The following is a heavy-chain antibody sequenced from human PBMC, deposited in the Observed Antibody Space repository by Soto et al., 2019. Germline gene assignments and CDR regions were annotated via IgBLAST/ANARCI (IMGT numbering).Heavy chain of an antibody. CDR1: GGSISSGGYY. V-gene: IGHV4-31*03. Sequence: QVQLQESGPGLVKPSQTLSLTCSVSGGSISSGGYYWSWIRQHPEKGLEWIGYIYYSGSTNYNPSLQSRVIISVATSSNRFALDLRSVTAAGTAIYYCARHSASWQWFDYWGQGTLVTVSS. CDR3: ARHSASWQWFDY. D-gene: IGHD1-26*01. CDR2: IYYSGST. J-gene: IGHJ5*01.